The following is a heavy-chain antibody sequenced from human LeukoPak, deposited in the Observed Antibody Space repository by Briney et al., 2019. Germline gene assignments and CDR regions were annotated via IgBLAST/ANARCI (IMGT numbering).Heavy chain of an antibody. CDR2: ISSSSSYI. CDR1: GFTFSSYS. Sequence: GGSLRLSCAASGFTFSSYSMNWVRQAPGKGLEWVSSISSSSSYIYYADSVKGRFTISRDNAMNSLYLQMNSLRAGDTAVYYCARKERRGTNDYWGQGTLVTVSS. CDR3: ARKERRGTNDY. J-gene: IGHJ4*02. V-gene: IGHV3-21*01. D-gene: IGHD3-10*01.